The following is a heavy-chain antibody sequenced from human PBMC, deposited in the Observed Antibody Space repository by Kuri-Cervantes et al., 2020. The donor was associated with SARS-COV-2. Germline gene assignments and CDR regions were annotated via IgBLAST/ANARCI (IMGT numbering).Heavy chain of an antibody. CDR2: INPNSGGT. D-gene: IGHD3-22*01. CDR3: ARAGGISSGYYYRLDY. V-gene: IGHV1-2*06. J-gene: IGHJ4*02. Sequence: ASVKVSCKASGYTFTGYYMHWVRQAPGQGLEWMGRINPNSGGTNYAQKFQGRVTMTRDTSISTAYMGLSRLRSDDTAVYYCARAGGISSGYYYRLDYWGQGTLVTVSS. CDR1: GYTFTGYY.